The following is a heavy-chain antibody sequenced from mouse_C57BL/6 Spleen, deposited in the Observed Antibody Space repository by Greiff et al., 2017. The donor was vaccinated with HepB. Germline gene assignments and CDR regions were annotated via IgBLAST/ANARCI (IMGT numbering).Heavy chain of an antibody. J-gene: IGHJ2*01. CDR3: TRLFMTTDPYYFDS. CDR2: IYPGTSDT. CDR1: GYTFTSYW. D-gene: IGHD1-1*01. Sequence: VQLQQSGTVLARPGASVKMSCKTSGYTFTSYWMHWVKQRPGQGLEWIGAIYPGTSDTSYNQKFKGKAKLTAVTSASTAYMELTSLTNEASAVYYCTRLFMTTDPYYFDSWGQGTTLTVSS. V-gene: IGHV1-5*01.